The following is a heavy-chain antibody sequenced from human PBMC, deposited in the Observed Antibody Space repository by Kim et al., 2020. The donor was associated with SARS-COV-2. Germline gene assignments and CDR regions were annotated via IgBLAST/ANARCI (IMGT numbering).Heavy chain of an antibody. CDR3: NYYDSSGYYSQGFLGY. Sequence: SETLSLTCTVSGGSISSSSYYWGWIRQPPGKGLEWIGSIYYSGSTYYNPSLKSRVTISVDTSKNQFSLKLSSVTAADTAVYYCNYYDSSGYYSQGFLGYWGQGTLVTVSS. D-gene: IGHD3-22*01. J-gene: IGHJ4*02. V-gene: IGHV4-39*01. CDR1: GGSISSSSYY. CDR2: IYYSGST.